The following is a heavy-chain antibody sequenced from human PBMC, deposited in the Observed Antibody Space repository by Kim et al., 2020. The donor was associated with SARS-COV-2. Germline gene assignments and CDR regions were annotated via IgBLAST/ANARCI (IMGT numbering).Heavy chain of an antibody. J-gene: IGHJ3*02. D-gene: IGHD3-22*01. CDR1: GFTFSSFE. CDR2: VSSSGRTK. Sequence: GRSLRLSCAASGFTFSSFEMNWVRQAPGKGLEWVSYVSSSGRTKFYADSVKGRFTISRDNAKNSVYLQMNSLRAEDTAVYYCAREERIAIMVVVITSAFDIWGQGTMVTVSS. V-gene: IGHV3-48*03. CDR3: AREERIAIMVVVITSAFDI.